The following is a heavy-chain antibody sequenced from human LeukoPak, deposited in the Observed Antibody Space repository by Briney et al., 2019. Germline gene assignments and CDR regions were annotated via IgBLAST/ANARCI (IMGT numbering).Heavy chain of an antibody. J-gene: IGHJ6*03. CDR2: INHSGST. D-gene: IGHD5-18*01. CDR3: ARNRGYSYGYDYYYYYMDV. V-gene: IGHV4-34*01. Sequence: SETLSLTCAVYGGSFSGYYWSWIRQLPGKGREWIGEINHSGSTNYNPSLKSRVTISVATSKNQFALKLSSVTAADTAVYYCARNRGYSYGYDYYYYYMDVWGKGTTVTVSS. CDR1: GGSFSGYY.